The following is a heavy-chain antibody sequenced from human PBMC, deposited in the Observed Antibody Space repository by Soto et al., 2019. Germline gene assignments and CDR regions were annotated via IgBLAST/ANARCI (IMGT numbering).Heavy chain of an antibody. CDR3: GGVGGLVDTPLGVVFNI. V-gene: IGHV4-59*01. CDR1: GGSISSYY. D-gene: IGHD5-18*01. Sequence: SETLSLTCTVSGGSISSYYWSWIRQPPGKGLEWIGYIYYSGSTNYNPSLKSRVTISVDTSKNQFSLKLSSVTAADTAVYYCGGVGGLVDTPLGVVFNIGGKGKRVTV. J-gene: IGHJ3*02. CDR2: IYYSGST.